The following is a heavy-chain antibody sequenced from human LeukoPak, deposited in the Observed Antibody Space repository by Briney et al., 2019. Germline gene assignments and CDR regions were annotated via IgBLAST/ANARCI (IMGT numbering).Heavy chain of an antibody. D-gene: IGHD3-10*02. CDR1: GFTFSDYY. CDR3: ARKRPNYVDA. Sequence: GGSLRLSCAASGFTFSDYYMTWMRQAPGKGLEWVSFIGTSGSPILHADSVKGRFTMSSDNARNSLYLQMNSVRAEDSAVYYCARKRPNYVDAWGQGTLVTVSS. J-gene: IGHJ5*02. V-gene: IGHV3-11*04. CDR2: IGTSGSPI.